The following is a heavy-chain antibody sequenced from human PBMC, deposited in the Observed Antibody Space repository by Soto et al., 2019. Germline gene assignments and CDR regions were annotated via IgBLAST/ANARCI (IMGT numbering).Heavy chain of an antibody. CDR2: IYYTGIT. V-gene: IGHV4-31*03. Sequence: PSETLSLTCTVSGDSISSGGYYWTWIRQHPGKGLEWIGYIYYTGITYYNPSLKSRVAISLGTSKNQFSLQLTSVTAADTAVYFCAREPTVPSGFDSWGQGTLVT. J-gene: IGHJ4*02. CDR3: AREPTVPSGFDS. CDR1: GDSISSGGYY. D-gene: IGHD4-17*01.